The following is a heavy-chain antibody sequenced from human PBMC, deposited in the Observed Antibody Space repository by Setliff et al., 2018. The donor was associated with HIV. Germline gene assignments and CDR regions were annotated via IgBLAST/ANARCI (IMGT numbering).Heavy chain of an antibody. CDR2: IYYSGST. CDR3: ARGRGVIKEKPFDE. V-gene: IGHV4-61*08. D-gene: IGHD3-10*01. J-gene: IGHJ4*02. Sequence: SETLSLTCTVSGGSISSGVFYWSWIRQHPGRGLEWIGYIYYSGSTYYNPSLKSRVTISVDTSKNQFSLRLSSVTAADTAVYYCARGRGVIKEKPFDEWGQGTLVTVSS. CDR1: GGSISSGVFY.